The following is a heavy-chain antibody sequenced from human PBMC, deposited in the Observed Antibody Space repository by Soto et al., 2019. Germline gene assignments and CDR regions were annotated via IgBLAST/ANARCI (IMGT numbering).Heavy chain of an antibody. V-gene: IGHV3-33*01. J-gene: IGHJ4*02. CDR2: VVYDGSKK. Sequence: SCKASGFTFSNYGMDWVRQAPGKGLEWVAAVVYDGSKKYYADSVKGRFTVSRDNYKNTLFLEMNALRAEDTAVYYCARDRGYRRYFDSSGFWADSWGQGTLVTVSS. CDR3: ARDRGYRRYFDSSGFWADS. D-gene: IGHD3-22*01. CDR1: GFTFSNYG.